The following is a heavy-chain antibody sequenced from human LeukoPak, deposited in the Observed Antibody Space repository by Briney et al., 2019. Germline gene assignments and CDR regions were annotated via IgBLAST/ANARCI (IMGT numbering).Heavy chain of an antibody. CDR1: GFTFSSYE. D-gene: IGHD3-10*01. Sequence: PGGSLRLSCAASGFTFSSYEMNWVRQAPGKGLEWVSYISSSGSTIYYADSVKGRFTISRDNAKNSLYLQMNSLRAEDTAVYYCARDRAPWDFDYWGQGTLVTVSS. CDR2: ISSSGSTI. J-gene: IGHJ4*02. CDR3: ARDRAPWDFDY. V-gene: IGHV3-48*03.